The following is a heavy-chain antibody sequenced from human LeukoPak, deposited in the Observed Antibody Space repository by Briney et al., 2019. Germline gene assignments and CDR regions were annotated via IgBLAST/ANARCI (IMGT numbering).Heavy chain of an antibody. CDR2: IYTSGST. CDR3: ARAQYYYDYFDY. Sequence: SETLSLTCTVSGGSIRSYYWSWIRQPAGKGLEWIGHIYTSGSTDYNLSLKSRVTMSVDTSKNQFSLKLSSGTAADTAVYYCARAQYYYDYFDYWGQGIVVTVSS. V-gene: IGHV4-4*07. CDR1: GGSIRSYY. D-gene: IGHD3-10*01. J-gene: IGHJ4*02.